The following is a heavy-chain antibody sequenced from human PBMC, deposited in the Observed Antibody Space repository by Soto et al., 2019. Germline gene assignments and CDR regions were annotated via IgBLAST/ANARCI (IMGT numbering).Heavy chain of an antibody. D-gene: IGHD4-17*01. CDR1: GITISNYP. Sequence: DVRLVESGGGLVQPGGSLRLSCAASGITISNYPMSWVRQAPGKGLDWVSGISGSGDTTYYADSAKGRFTISKDISKNSLFLQLDSLRVEASALYFCVKDDGGYPSTAPHWGQGTLVTVSP. CDR2: ISGSGDTT. V-gene: IGHV3-23*04. J-gene: IGHJ4*02. CDR3: VKDDGGYPSTAPH.